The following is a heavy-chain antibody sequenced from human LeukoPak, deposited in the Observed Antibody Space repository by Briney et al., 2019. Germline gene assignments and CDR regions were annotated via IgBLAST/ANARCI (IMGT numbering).Heavy chain of an antibody. CDR2: ISGYNGNT. J-gene: IGHJ4*02. V-gene: IGHV1-18*01. CDR1: GYTFTNYG. Sequence: GASVKVSCKASGYTFTNYGISWVRQAPGQGLEWMGWISGYNGNTSYAQKLQGRVTMTTDTYTSTAYIELRSLRSDDTAVYYCARELFSIAAAEKVVSDYWGQGTLVTVSS. D-gene: IGHD6-13*01. CDR3: ARELFSIAAAEKVVSDY.